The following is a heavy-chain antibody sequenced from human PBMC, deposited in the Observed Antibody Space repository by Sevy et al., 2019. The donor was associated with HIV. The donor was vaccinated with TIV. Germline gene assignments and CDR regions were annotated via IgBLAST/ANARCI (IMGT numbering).Heavy chain of an antibody. D-gene: IGHD5-18*01. CDR1: GFTFSSYS. J-gene: IGHJ4*02. Sequence: GGSLRLSCAASGFTFSSYSMNWVRQAPGKGLEWVSSISSSSSYIYYADSVKGRFTISRDNAKNSLYLQMNSLRAEDTAVYYCVKEVSQYSYSDYWGQGTLVTVSS. V-gene: IGHV3-21*04. CDR2: ISSSSSYI. CDR3: VKEVSQYSYSDY.